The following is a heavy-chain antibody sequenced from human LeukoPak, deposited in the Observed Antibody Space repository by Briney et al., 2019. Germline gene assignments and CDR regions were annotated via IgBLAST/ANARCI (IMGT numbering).Heavy chain of an antibody. Sequence: ASVKVSCKASGYTFTGYYMHWVRQAPGQGLEWMGWINPNSGGTNYAQKFQGRVTMTRDTSISTAYMEVSRLRSDDTAGYYCARGVRVVVPAAKGSWFDPWGQGTLVTVSS. CDR2: INPNSGGT. CDR3: ARGVRVVVPAAKGSWFDP. D-gene: IGHD2-2*01. CDR1: GYTFTGYY. J-gene: IGHJ5*02. V-gene: IGHV1-2*02.